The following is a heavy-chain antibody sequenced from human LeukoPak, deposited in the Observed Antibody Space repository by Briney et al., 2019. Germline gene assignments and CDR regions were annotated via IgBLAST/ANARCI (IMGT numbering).Heavy chain of an antibody. CDR2: ISRSSSYI. V-gene: IGHV3-21*01. CDR1: GFIFSSYR. J-gene: IGHJ4*02. D-gene: IGHD6-19*01. CDR3: AREDRQWLVHDY. Sequence: GGPLCLFCAAYGFIFSSYRMGWVRQAAGEGLGWVSSISRSSSYIYYADSLKGRFTISKNNAKNSVYLQMNSLRAEDTAVYYCAREDRQWLVHDYWGQGTLVTVSS.